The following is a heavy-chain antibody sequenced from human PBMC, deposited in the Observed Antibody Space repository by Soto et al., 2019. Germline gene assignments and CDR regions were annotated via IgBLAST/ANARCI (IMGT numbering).Heavy chain of an antibody. CDR1: GFTVSSNY. V-gene: IGHV3-53*01. J-gene: IGHJ6*02. CDR2: IYSGGST. CDR3: ARDFFGYYDSSASDV. Sequence: PGGSLRLSCAASGFTVSSNYMSWVRQAPRKGLEWFSVIYSGGSTYYADSVKGRFTISRDNSKNTLYLQMNSLRAEDTAVYYCARDFFGYYDSSASDVWGQGTTVTVSS. D-gene: IGHD3-22*01.